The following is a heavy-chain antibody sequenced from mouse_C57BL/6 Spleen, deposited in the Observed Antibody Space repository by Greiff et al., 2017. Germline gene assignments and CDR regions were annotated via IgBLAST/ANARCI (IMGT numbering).Heavy chain of an antibody. Sequence: VQLKESGAELVKPGASVKISCKASGYAFSSYWMNWVKQRPGKGLEWIGQIYPGDGDTNYNGKFKGKATLTADKSSSTAYMQLSSLTSEDSAVYFCARDRYYYGSFDYWGQGTTLTVSS. D-gene: IGHD1-1*01. V-gene: IGHV1-80*01. CDR3: ARDRYYYGSFDY. CDR2: IYPGDGDT. J-gene: IGHJ2*01. CDR1: GYAFSSYW.